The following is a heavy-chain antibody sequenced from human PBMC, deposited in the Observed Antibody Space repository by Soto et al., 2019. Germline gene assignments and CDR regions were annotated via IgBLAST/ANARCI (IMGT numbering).Heavy chain of an antibody. Sequence: SEALSLPCAVYVGSFSGYYWSWIRQPPGKGLEWIGEINYSGSTYYNPSLKSRVTISVDTSKNQFSLKLSSVTAADTAVYYCARHEAVVAATGWFDPWGQGTLVTVSS. CDR1: VGSFSGYY. CDR2: INYSGST. D-gene: IGHD2-15*01. J-gene: IGHJ5*02. CDR3: ARHEAVVAATGWFDP. V-gene: IGHV4-34*01.